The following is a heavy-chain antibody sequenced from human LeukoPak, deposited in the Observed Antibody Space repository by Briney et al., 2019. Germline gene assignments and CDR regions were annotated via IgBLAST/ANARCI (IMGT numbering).Heavy chain of an antibody. Sequence: GGSLRLSCAASGFTFSSYWMSWVRQAPGKGLEWVANIRQDGSVQNYVDSVKGRFTISRDNPKNSLYLQMSSLRAEATAVYYCLVTPRSRGFDYWGQGTLVTVSS. J-gene: IGHJ4*02. CDR1: GFTFSSYW. CDR2: IRQDGSVQ. CDR3: LVTPRSRGFDY. D-gene: IGHD2/OR15-2a*01. V-gene: IGHV3-7*01.